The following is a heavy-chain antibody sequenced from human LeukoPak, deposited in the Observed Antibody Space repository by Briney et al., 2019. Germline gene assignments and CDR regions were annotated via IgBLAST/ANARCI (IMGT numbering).Heavy chain of an antibody. CDR1: GFTFSDYV. CDR3: ARRRCSSTSCFEDY. CDR2: IWYDGSNK. V-gene: IGHV3-33*01. Sequence: GGSLRLSCAASGFTFSDYVMHWVRQAPGKGLEWVAVIWYDGSNKYYADSVKGRFTISRDNSKNTLYLQMNSLRAEDTAVYYCARRRCSSTSCFEDYWGQGTLVTVSS. J-gene: IGHJ4*02. D-gene: IGHD2-2*01.